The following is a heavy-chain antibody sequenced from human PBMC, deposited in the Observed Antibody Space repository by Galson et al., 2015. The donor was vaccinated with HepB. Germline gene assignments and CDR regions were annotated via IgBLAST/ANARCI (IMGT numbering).Heavy chain of an antibody. CDR1: GYTFVSYG. J-gene: IGHJ4*02. V-gene: IGHV1-18*01. CDR3: ARAPGISFGELLQPLTF. Sequence: SVKVSCKASGYTFVSYGISWVRQAPGHGLEWMGWISGYAGNTNYAQKFQGRVTITRDTSASTAYMELSRLRSEDTAVYYCARAPGISFGELLQPLTFWGLGTLVTVSS. CDR2: ISGYAGNT. D-gene: IGHD3-10*01.